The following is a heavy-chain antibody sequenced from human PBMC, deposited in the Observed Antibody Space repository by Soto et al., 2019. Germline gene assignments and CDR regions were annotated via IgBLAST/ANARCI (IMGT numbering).Heavy chain of an antibody. CDR3: ASAVAGTNGFDY. D-gene: IGHD2-8*01. V-gene: IGHV6-1*01. J-gene: IGHJ4*02. Sequence: SQTLSLTCAISGDSVSGNSAAWTWIRQSPSRGLEWLGRTYYRSKWYSDFALSVRSRIIFNPDTSKNQFSLQLNSVTPEDTTVYYCASAVAGTNGFDYWGQGTLVTVSS. CDR2: TYYRSKWYS. CDR1: GDSVSGNSAA.